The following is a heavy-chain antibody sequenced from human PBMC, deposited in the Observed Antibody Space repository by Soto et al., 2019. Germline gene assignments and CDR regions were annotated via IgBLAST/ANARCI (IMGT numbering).Heavy chain of an antibody. CDR2: VIPIFGTA. CDR1: GGTFSSYA. V-gene: IGHV1-69*12. D-gene: IGHD5-18*01. J-gene: IGHJ6*02. Sequence: QVQLVQSGAEVKKPGSSVKVSCKASGGTFSSYAISWVRQAPGQGLEWMGGVIPIFGTANYAQKFQGRVTITADESTSTAYMELSSLRYEDTAVYYCARSDGTAMVYYYYYGMDVWGQGTTVTVSS. CDR3: ARSDGTAMVYYYYYGMDV.